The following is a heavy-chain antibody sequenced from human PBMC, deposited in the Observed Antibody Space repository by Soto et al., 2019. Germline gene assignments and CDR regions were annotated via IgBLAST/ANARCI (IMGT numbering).Heavy chain of an antibody. J-gene: IGHJ5*02. Sequence: EVQLVESGGDLVQPGGSLRLSCAVSGFTFSSYDMHWVRQATGRGLEWVAAIETTGDTHYADSVKGRFTISRDNAKNSVSLQMNSLSAGDTAVYYCARAGRDGRDARNWFDPWGQGTLVTVSS. D-gene: IGHD2-8*01. V-gene: IGHV3-13*01. CDR3: ARAGRDGRDARNWFDP. CDR2: IETTGDT. CDR1: GFTFSSYD.